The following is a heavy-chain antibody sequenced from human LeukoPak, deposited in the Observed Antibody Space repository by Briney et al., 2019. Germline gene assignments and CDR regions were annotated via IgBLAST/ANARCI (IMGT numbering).Heavy chain of an antibody. D-gene: IGHD2-15*01. CDR2: IYYSGST. Sequence: PSETLSLTCTVPGVSISSYYWSWIRQPPGKGLEWIGYIYYSGSTNYNPSLKSRVTISVDTSKNQFSLKLSSVTAADTAVYYCARRYCSGGTCYGDYWGQGTLVTVSS. CDR3: ARRYCSGGTCYGDY. V-gene: IGHV4-59*08. J-gene: IGHJ4*02. CDR1: GVSISSYY.